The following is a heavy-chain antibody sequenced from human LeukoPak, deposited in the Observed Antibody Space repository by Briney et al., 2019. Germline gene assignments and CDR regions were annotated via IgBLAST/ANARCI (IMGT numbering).Heavy chain of an antibody. Sequence: SVTVSCKASGYTFTKYYIHWVRQAPGQGLEWMGRVNPSGGSTTYAQKFQGRVTMTRDTSTSTLYMELSSLRSEDTAVYYCARDATLNSFDFWGQGTLVTVSS. CDR3: ARDATLNSFDF. J-gene: IGHJ4*02. D-gene: IGHD2-15*01. V-gene: IGHV1-46*01. CDR2: VNPSGGST. CDR1: GYTFTKYY.